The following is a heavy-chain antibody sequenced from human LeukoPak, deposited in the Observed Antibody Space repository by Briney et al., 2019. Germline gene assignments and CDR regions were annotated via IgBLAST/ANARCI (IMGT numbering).Heavy chain of an antibody. J-gene: IGHJ4*02. Sequence: GASVKVSCKASGYIFTNYAVQWVRQAPGQSLEWLGWINPGNGDTRYSQKFQGRVTITRDTSAGTAYMDLSSLRSEDTAVYYCARNTGDGIPLPLFFGFWGQGTLVTVSS. CDR1: GYIFTNYA. CDR2: INPGNGDT. D-gene: IGHD3-16*01. V-gene: IGHV1-3*01. CDR3: ARNTGDGIPLPLFFGF.